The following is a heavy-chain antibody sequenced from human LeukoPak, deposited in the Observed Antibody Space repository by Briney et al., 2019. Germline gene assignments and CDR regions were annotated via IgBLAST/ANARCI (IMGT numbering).Heavy chain of an antibody. CDR1: GDSIRSYY. V-gene: IGHV4-4*07. D-gene: IGHD4-17*01. J-gene: IGHJ5*02. CDR3: AIESGDYPLVWFDP. CDR2: VHTSGST. Sequence: PSETLSLTCTVSGDSIRSYYWSWIRQPAGKGLEWIGRVHTSGSTNYNPSLKSRVTVSLDTSKKYFSLNLSSVPAADTAVYYCAIESGDYPLVWFDPWGQGTLVTVSS.